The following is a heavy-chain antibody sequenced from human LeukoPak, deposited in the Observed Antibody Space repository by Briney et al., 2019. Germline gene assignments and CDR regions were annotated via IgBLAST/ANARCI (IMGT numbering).Heavy chain of an antibody. V-gene: IGHV3-7*01. Sequence: GGSLRLSCAASGFNFNTYWMSWVRQAPGKGLEWVANIKQDGSEKNYVGSVKGRFTIARDNAKNSLYLQMNSLRAEDTAVYDCARSSITMVRGVIKSTTSWYHYYNMDVWGKGTTVTVSS. CDR3: ARSSITMVRGVIKSTTSWYHYYNMDV. CDR2: IKQDGSEK. J-gene: IGHJ6*03. D-gene: IGHD3-10*01. CDR1: GFNFNTYW.